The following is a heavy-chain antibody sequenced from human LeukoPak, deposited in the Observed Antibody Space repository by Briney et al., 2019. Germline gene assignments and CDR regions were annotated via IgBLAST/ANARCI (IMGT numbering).Heavy chain of an antibody. CDR2: ISGSGGTT. CDR1: RFTFSTYV. J-gene: IGHJ4*02. CDR3: TKRSRASDGSPFDY. D-gene: IGHD5-24*01. V-gene: IGHV3-23*01. Sequence: GGSLRLSCAASRFTFSTYVMTWVRQTPGKGLEWVSAISGSGGTTHYADSVEGRFNISRDNSKSTLFLQMDSLRAEDTAVYYCTKRSRASDGSPFDYWGQGTLVTVSS.